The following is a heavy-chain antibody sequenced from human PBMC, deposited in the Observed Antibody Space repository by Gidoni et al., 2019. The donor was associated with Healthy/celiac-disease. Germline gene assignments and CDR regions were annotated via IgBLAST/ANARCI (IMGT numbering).Heavy chain of an antibody. CDR1: GGSISSGGYY. J-gene: IGHJ4*02. V-gene: IGHV4-31*03. CDR3: ARVEIGGVMGVDY. Sequence: QVQLQESGPGLVKPSQTLSLTCPVPGGSISSGGYYWSWIRQHPGKGLEWIGYIYYSGSTYYNPSLKSRVTISVDTSKNQFSLKLSSVTAADTAVYYCARVEIGGVMGVDYWGQGTLVTVSS. CDR2: IYYSGST. D-gene: IGHD3-16*01.